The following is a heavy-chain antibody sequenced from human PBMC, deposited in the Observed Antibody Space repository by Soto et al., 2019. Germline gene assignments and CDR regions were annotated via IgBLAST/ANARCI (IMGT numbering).Heavy chain of an antibody. CDR1: GASFRSFA. J-gene: IGHJ1*01. D-gene: IGHD1-26*01. Sequence: SVKVSCKASGASFRSFAISWVRQAPGQGLEWMGAIIHRFGTAKSAQKFQGRVTITRDTSASTVYMELSSLRSEDTAMYYCARDLDGRFYSEYFQHWGQGTPVTVSS. V-gene: IGHV1-69*05. CDR2: IIHRFGTA. CDR3: ARDLDGRFYSEYFQH.